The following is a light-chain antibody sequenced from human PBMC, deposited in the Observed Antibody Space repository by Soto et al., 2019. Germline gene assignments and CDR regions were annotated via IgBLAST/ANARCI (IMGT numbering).Light chain of an antibody. CDR1: QRISSN. V-gene: IGKV3-15*01. CDR2: DAS. CDR3: QQYNDWYT. Sequence: EIVMTQSPVTLSVSPGERATLSCRASQRISSNLAWYQQKPGQAPRLLIYDASTRATGVPARFSGSGSGTEFTLTISSLQSEDFAVYYCQQYNDWYTFGQGTKLEIK. J-gene: IGKJ2*01.